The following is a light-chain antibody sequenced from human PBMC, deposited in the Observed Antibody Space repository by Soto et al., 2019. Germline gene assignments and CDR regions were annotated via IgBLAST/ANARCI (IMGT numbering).Light chain of an antibody. CDR3: QQRGDWPRT. Sequence: EIVLTQSPATLSLSPGERATLSCRASQSVSTYLAWYHHKPGQAPRLLIYDASNRATGIPARFSGSGSGTDFTLTISSLEPEDFAVYYCQQRGDWPRTFGQGNKVEIK. V-gene: IGKV3-11*01. J-gene: IGKJ1*01. CDR1: QSVSTY. CDR2: DAS.